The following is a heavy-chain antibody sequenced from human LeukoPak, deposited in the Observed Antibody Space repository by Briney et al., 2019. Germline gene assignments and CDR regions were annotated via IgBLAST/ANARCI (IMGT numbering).Heavy chain of an antibody. Sequence: PGGSLRLSCATSVFTFRSYGMHWVRQAPGKGLEWVAYIRYDGSNKFYTVSVKGRFTISRDNSKNTLYLQMNSLRSEDTGVYYCANGGGAYDVIDYWGQGTLVTVSS. CDR1: VFTFRSYG. J-gene: IGHJ4*02. CDR2: IRYDGSNK. D-gene: IGHD3-16*01. CDR3: ANGGGAYDVIDY. V-gene: IGHV3-30*02.